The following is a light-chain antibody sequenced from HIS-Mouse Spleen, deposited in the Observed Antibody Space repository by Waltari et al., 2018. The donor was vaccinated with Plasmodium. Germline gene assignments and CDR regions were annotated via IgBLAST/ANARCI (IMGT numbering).Light chain of an antibody. V-gene: IGKV1-9*01. CDR3: QQLNSYPLT. J-gene: IGKJ4*01. CDR1: QGISSY. CDR2: AAS. Sequence: DIQLTQSPSFLSASVGDRATITCRASQGISSYLAWYQQKPGKAPKLLIYAASTLQSGVPSSFSGSGSGTEFTLTISSLQPEDFATYYCQQLNSYPLTFGGGTKVEIK.